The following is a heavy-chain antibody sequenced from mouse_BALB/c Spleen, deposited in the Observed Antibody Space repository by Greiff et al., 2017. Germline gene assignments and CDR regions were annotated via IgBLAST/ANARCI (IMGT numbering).Heavy chain of an antibody. D-gene: IGHD6-1*01. CDR3: ARGGTATTPYYAMDY. CDR1: GYTFTSYW. J-gene: IGHJ4*01. CDR2: INPSTGYT. V-gene: IGHV1-7*01. Sequence: VQLQQSGAELAKPGASVKMSCKASGYTFTSYWMHWVKQRPGQGLEWIGYINPSTGYTEYNQKFKDKATLTADKSSSTAYMQLSSLTSEDSAVYYCARGGTATTPYYAMDYWGQGTSVTVAS.